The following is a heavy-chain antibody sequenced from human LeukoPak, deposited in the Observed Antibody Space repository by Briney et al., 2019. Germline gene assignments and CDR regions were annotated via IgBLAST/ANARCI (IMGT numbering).Heavy chain of an antibody. CDR3: AKARAVAGRPLDY. CDR1: GFTFDDYA. CDR2: ISGNSGTV. V-gene: IGHV3-9*01. Sequence: GGSLRLSCAASGFTFDDYAMNWVRQVPGKGLEWVSGISGNSGTVAYADSVKGRFTISRDNAKNSLYLQMNSLKTEDTALYYCAKARAVAGRPLDYWGQGTLVTVSS. J-gene: IGHJ4*02. D-gene: IGHD6-19*01.